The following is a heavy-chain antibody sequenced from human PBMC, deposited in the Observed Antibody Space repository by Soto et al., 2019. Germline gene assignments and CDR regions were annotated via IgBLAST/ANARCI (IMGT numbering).Heavy chain of an antibody. CDR1: GGSINTGDYY. J-gene: IGHJ6*02. D-gene: IGHD3-3*01. Sequence: SEPLSLTCTVSGGSINTGDYYWTWIRQPRGKGLEWIGYIYYSGTTYYNPSLKSRVSLSLDTSKNHFSLRLTSVTAADTAVYYCARGVDFEGFSPYGMDVWGQGTTVTVSS. CDR3: ARGVDFEGFSPYGMDV. V-gene: IGHV4-30-4*01. CDR2: IYYSGTT.